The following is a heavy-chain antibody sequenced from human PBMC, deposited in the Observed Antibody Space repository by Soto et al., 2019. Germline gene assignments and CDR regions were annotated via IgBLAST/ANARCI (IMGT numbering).Heavy chain of an antibody. CDR1: GFTFSNYA. Sequence: PGGSLRLSCAASGFTFSNYALHWVRQAPGKGLEYVSAISNNGGSTYYANSVKGRFTISRDNSKNTLYLQMNSLRAEDTAVYYYAKVTHYYDSSGYYYPFDYWGQGTLVTVSS. CDR3: AKVTHYYDSSGYYYPFDY. V-gene: IGHV3-64*01. D-gene: IGHD3-22*01. CDR2: ISNNGGST. J-gene: IGHJ4*02.